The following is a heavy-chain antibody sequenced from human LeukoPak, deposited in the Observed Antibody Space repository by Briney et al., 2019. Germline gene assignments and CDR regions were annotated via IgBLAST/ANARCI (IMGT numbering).Heavy chain of an antibody. D-gene: IGHD3-16*01. Sequence: GGSLRLSCAASGFTFSSYWMHWVRQAPQKGLVWVSRMNTDGSSTNYADSVKGRFTISRDNAKNSLYLQMNSLRAEDTAVYYCASLTDYFDYWGQGTLVTVSS. CDR2: MNTDGSST. J-gene: IGHJ4*02. CDR1: GFTFSSYW. V-gene: IGHV3-74*01. CDR3: ASLTDYFDY.